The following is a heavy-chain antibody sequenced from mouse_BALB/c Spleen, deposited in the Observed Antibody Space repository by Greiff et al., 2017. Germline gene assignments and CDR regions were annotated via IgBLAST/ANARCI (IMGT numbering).Heavy chain of an antibody. CDR1: GYTFTSYW. CDR2: IAPGSGST. V-gene: IGHV1S41*01. J-gene: IGHJ2*01. CDR3: AIEGLLRYYFDY. Sequence: DLVKPGASVKLSCKASGYTFTSYWINWIKQRPGQGLEWIGRIAPGSGSTYYNEMFKGKATLTVDTSSSTAYIQLSSLSSEDSAVYFCAIEGLLRYYFDYWGQGTTLTVSS. D-gene: IGHD1-1*01.